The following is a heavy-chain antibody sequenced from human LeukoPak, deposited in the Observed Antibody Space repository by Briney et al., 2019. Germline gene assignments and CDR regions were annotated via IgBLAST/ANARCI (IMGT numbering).Heavy chain of an antibody. J-gene: IGHJ4*02. D-gene: IGHD4-23*01. Sequence: SETLSLTCAVSGYSISSGYYWGWIRQPPGKGLEWIGSIYHSGSTYYNPSLKSRVTISVDTSKNQFSLELSSVTAADTAVYYCARRGNSPEYYFDYWGQGTLVTVSS. CDR3: ARRGNSPEYYFDY. CDR1: GYSISSGYY. CDR2: IYHSGST. V-gene: IGHV4-38-2*01.